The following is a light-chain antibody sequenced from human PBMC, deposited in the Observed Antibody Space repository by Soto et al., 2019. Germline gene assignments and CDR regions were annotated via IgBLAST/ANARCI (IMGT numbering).Light chain of an antibody. Sequence: DIQMTQSPSSLSASVGDRVTITCQASQDISNYLNWYQQKPGKAPKLLIYDASNLETGVPSRFSGSGSGTDFTLTISRPQPEDIATYYCQHYDNLPLTFGQGTTLEIK. J-gene: IGKJ2*01. CDR1: QDISNY. CDR2: DAS. CDR3: QHYDNLPLT. V-gene: IGKV1-33*01.